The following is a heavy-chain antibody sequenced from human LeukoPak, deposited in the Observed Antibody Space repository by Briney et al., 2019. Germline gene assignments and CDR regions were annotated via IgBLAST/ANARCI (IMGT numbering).Heavy chain of an antibody. CDR2: ISYDGSNK. J-gene: IGHJ4*02. Sequence: GRSLRLSCAASEFTSSSYAMHWVRQAPDKGLEWVALISYDGSNKEYADSVKGRFTISRDNSKNSLYLQMNSLRGEDTAVYYCARGMDYDILAGPPDYWGQGTLVTVSS. D-gene: IGHD3-9*01. CDR1: EFTSSSYA. CDR3: ARGMDYDILAGPPDY. V-gene: IGHV3-30*04.